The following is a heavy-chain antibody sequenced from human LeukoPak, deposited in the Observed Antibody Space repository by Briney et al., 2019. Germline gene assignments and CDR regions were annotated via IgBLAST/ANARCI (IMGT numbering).Heavy chain of an antibody. D-gene: IGHD4-17*01. J-gene: IGHJ6*02. V-gene: IGHV1-69*04. CDR3: ARSSTSAGTYGDYVTYGMDV. Sequence: SVKVSCKASGGTFSSYAISWVRQAPGQGLEWMGRIIPILGIAHYAQKFQGRVTITADKSTSTAYMELSSLRSEDTAVYYCARSSTSAGTYGDYVTYGMDVWGQGTTVTVSS. CDR1: GGTFSSYA. CDR2: IIPILGIA.